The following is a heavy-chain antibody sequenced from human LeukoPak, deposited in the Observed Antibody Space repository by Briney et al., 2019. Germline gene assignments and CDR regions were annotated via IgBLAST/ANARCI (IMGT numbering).Heavy chain of an antibody. CDR1: GFTFSSYE. J-gene: IGHJ4*02. V-gene: IGHV3-48*03. CDR2: ISNSGNVP. Sequence: GGSLRLSCTASGFTFSSYEMNWVRQAPGKGLEWVSYISNSGNVPYYADSVKGRFTISRDNAKSSLYLQMNSLRAEDTAIYYCAIRGSWGQGTLVTVSS. CDR3: AIRGS.